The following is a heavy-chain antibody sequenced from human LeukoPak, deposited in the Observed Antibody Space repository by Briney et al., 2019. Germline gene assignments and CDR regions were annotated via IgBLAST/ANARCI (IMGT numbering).Heavy chain of an antibody. CDR2: ISSSSSYI. D-gene: IGHD3-22*01. J-gene: IGHJ4*02. CDR3: AREGDYDSSGLNV. CDR1: GFTFSNYA. V-gene: IGHV3-21*01. Sequence: GGSLRLSCAASGFTFSNYAMNWVRQASGKGLEWVSSISSSSSYIYYADSVKGRFTISRDNAKNSLYLQMNSLRAEDTAVYYCAREGDYDSSGLNVWGQGTLVTVSS.